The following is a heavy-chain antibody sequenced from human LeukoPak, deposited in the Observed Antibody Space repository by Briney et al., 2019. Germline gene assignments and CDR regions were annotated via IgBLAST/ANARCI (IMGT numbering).Heavy chain of an antibody. V-gene: IGHV3-30-3*01. CDR3: ARDRTRWDIVVVPAAIFDY. D-gene: IGHD2-2*02. J-gene: IGHJ4*02. CDR1: GFTFSSDA. CDR2: ISYDGSNK. Sequence: GRSLRLSCAASGFTFSSDAMHWVRQAPGKGLEWVAVISYDGSNKYYADSVKGRFTISRDNSKNTLYLQMNSLRAEDTAVYYCARDRTRWDIVVVPAAIFDYWGQGTLVTVSS.